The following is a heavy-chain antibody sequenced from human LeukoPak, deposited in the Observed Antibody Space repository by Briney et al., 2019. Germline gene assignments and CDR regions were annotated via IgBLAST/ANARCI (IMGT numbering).Heavy chain of an antibody. V-gene: IGHV3-23*01. CDR1: GITFNGYA. Sequence: GGSLRLSCTASGITFNGYAMSWVRQAPGKGLEWVSSITGYGDSTYYADSVKGRFTISRDNSKNTLSLQMNSLKVDDTAVYYCAKGGRVMNWFDPWGQGTLVTISS. D-gene: IGHD3-16*01. CDR2: ITGYGDST. J-gene: IGHJ5*02. CDR3: AKGGRVMNWFDP.